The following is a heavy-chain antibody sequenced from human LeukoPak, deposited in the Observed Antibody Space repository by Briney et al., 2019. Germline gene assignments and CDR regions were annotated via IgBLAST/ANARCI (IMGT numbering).Heavy chain of an antibody. Sequence: SETLSLTCTVSGGSISRYYWSWIRQPPGKGLEWIGYIYYSGSTNYNPSLKSRVTISVDTSKNQFSLKLSSVTAADTAVYYCARVRDTAMVDYWGQGTLATVSS. CDR1: GGSISRYY. CDR3: ARVRDTAMVDY. D-gene: IGHD5-18*01. V-gene: IGHV4-59*01. CDR2: IYYSGST. J-gene: IGHJ4*02.